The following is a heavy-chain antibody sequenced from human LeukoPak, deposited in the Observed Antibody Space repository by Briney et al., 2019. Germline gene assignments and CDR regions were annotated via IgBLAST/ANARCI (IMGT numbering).Heavy chain of an antibody. CDR1: GGSLSSYY. J-gene: IGHJ4*02. D-gene: IGHD5-24*01. V-gene: IGHV4-59*01. CDR3: ARGRWLQYYFDY. CDR2: ISYTGSA. Sequence: PSETLPLTCTVSGGSLSSYYWSWIRQPPGKGLEWIGYISYTGSANYNSSLKSRVSISVDTTKSHFSLRLSSVTAADTAVYYCARGRWLQYYFDYWGQGALVTVSS.